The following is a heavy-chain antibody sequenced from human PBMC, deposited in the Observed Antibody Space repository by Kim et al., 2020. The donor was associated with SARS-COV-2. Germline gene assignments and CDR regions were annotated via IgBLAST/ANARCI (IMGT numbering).Heavy chain of an antibody. CDR2: IYPDDSDT. D-gene: IGHD1-26*01. J-gene: IGHJ3*01. V-gene: IGHV5-51*01. CDR1: GYRFTKYW. Sequence: GESLKISCKGSGYRFTKYWIGWVRQMPGKGLEWIGIIYPDDSDTRYRPSFQGQVTISADKSLNTAYLQWSSLKASDTAVYYCARTGRGLGIDAFDFWGQGTMVTVSS. CDR3: ARTGRGLGIDAFDF.